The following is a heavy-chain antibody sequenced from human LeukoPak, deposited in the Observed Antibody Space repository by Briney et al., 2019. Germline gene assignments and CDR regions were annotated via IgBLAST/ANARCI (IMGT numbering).Heavy chain of an antibody. CDR2: ISAYNGNT. V-gene: IGHV1-18*01. CDR3: ARSLATIYSGSYSA. CDR1: GYTFTSYG. Sequence: ASVKVSCKASGYTFTSYGISWVRRAPGQGLEWMGWISAYNGNTNYAQKLQGRVTMTTDTSTSTAYMELRSLRSDDTAVYYCARSLATIYSGSYSAWGQGTLVTVSS. J-gene: IGHJ5*02. D-gene: IGHD1-26*01.